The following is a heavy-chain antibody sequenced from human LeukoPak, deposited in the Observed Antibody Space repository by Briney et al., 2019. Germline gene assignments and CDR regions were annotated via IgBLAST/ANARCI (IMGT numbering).Heavy chain of an antibody. V-gene: IGHV3-48*04. D-gene: IGHD6-19*01. Sequence: GGSLRLSCAASGFTFSSYAMSWVRQAPGKGLEWVSYISSSSSTIYYADSVKGRFTISRDNAKNSLYLQMNSLRAEDTAVYYCARDLSSGWYRAFDYWGQGTLVTVSS. CDR3: ARDLSSGWYRAFDY. J-gene: IGHJ4*02. CDR2: ISSSSSTI. CDR1: GFTFSSYA.